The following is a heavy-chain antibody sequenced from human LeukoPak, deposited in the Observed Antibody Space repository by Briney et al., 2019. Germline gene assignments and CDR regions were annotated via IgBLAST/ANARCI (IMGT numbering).Heavy chain of an antibody. V-gene: IGHV1-69*04. J-gene: IGHJ4*02. Sequence: GASVEVSCKASGGTFSSYAISWVRQAPGQGLEWMGRIIPILGIANYAQKFQGRVTITADKSTSTAYMELSSLRSEDTAVYYCARGSGYLNFDYWGQGTLVTVSS. CDR1: GGTFSSYA. D-gene: IGHD3-3*01. CDR3: ARGSGYLNFDY. CDR2: IIPILGIA.